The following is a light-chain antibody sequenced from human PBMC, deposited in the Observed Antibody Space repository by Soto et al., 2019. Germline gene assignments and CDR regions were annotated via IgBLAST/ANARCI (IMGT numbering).Light chain of an antibody. CDR1: QTISSW. J-gene: IGKJ1*01. Sequence: DIQMTQSPSTLSGSVGDRVTITCRASQTISSWLAWYQQKPGKAPKLLIYNASTLKSGVPSRFSGSGSGTEFTLTISSLQPDDFATYYCQHYNSYSEAFGQWTKV. CDR3: QHYNSYSEA. V-gene: IGKV1-5*03. CDR2: NAS.